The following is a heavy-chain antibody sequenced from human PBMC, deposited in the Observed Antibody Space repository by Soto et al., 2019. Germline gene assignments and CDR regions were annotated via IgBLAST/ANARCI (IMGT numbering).Heavy chain of an antibody. CDR1: TISINVHG. CDR2: ISNDGRVQ. J-gene: IGHJ5*01. CDR3: ARDIWSGGYKWFDS. V-gene: IGHV3-30*03. Sequence: GGPLRLSCTSSTISINVHGIQWVRQAPAKGLEWVAFISNDGRVQYYADSAKGRFTISRDYSKNTVDLQMNSLRNEETAVYYCARDIWSGGYKWFDSWGPGTLVTVSS. D-gene: IGHD3-3*01.